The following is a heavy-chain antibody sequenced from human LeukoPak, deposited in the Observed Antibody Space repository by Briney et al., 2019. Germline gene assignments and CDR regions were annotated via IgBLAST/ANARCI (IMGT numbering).Heavy chain of an antibody. CDR1: GYSFTSYW. V-gene: IGHV5-51*01. Sequence: GESLKISCKGSGYSFTSYWIGWVRQMPGKGLEGMVIIYPGDSDTRYSPSFQGQVTISADKSISTAYLQWSSLKASDTAMYYCARHRAPHCSSTSCLIDAFDIWGQGTMVTVSS. CDR3: ARHRAPHCSSTSCLIDAFDI. CDR2: IYPGDSDT. D-gene: IGHD2-2*01. J-gene: IGHJ3*02.